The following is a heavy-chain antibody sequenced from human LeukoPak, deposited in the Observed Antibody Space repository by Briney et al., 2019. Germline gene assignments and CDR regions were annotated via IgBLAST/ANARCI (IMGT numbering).Heavy chain of an antibody. D-gene: IGHD2-15*01. Sequence: SETLSLTCTVSGGSVSGDPYYWSWIRQPPGKGPEWIGHISYSGGINSNPSLKSRVTASIDTSKNQFSLKLSSVTAADTAVYYCARYCTGANCYSNRGAFGIWGRGTMVTVSS. CDR1: GGSVSGDPYY. CDR2: ISYSGGI. V-gene: IGHV4-61*01. J-gene: IGHJ3*02. CDR3: ARYCTGANCYSNRGAFGI.